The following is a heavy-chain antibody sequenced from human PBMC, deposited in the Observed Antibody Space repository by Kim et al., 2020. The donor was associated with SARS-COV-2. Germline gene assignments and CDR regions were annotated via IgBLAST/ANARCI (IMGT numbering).Heavy chain of an antibody. D-gene: IGHD3-16*01. V-gene: IGHV3-30*02. Sequence: HQDSQKRHITLSRDNSQNTMYLQMNSLRGEDTAVYYCAKDRLWGNDFFDYRGQGTLVTVSS. J-gene: IGHJ4*02. CDR3: AKDRLWGNDFFDY.